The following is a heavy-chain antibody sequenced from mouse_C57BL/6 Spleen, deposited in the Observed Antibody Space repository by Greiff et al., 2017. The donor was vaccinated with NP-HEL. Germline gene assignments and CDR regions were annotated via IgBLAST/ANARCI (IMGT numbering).Heavy chain of an antibody. V-gene: IGHV7-1*01. CDR1: GFTFSDFY. D-gene: IGHD1-1*01. Sequence: EVNLVESGGGLVQSGRSLRLSCATSGFTFSDFYMEWVRQAPGKGLEWIAASRNKANDYTTEYSASVKGRFIVSRDTSQSILYLQMNALRAEDTAIYYCARDGDYYGSSYWYFDVWGTGTTVTVSS. CDR3: ARDGDYYGSSYWYFDV. J-gene: IGHJ1*03. CDR2: SRNKANDYTT.